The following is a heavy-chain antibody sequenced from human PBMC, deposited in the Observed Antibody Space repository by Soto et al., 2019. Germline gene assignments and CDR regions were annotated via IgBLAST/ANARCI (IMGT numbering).Heavy chain of an antibody. Sequence: QVQLVQSGTEVKKPGASVKVSCKASGYIMTTYGVIWVRQAPGQGLEWVGWISAYNDHTNYAQKFQGRVTMTTDTSTSTAYMELRSLRSDDTAVYYCARGTYCDYWGQGTLVTVSS. V-gene: IGHV1-18*01. J-gene: IGHJ4*02. CDR1: GYIMTTYG. CDR3: ARGTYCDY. D-gene: IGHD1-1*01. CDR2: ISAYNDHT.